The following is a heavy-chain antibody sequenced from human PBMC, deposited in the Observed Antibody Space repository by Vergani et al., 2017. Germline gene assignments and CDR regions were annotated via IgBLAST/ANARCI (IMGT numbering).Heavy chain of an antibody. D-gene: IGHD4-17*01. J-gene: IGHJ4*02. CDR1: GGSISSGSYY. V-gene: IGHV4-61*02. Sequence: QVQLQESGPGLVKPSQTLCLTCTVSGGSISSGSYYWSWIRQPAGKGLEWIGRIYTSGSTNYNPSLKSRVTISVDTSKNHFSLKLSSVTAADTAVYYCARAEGDYGDLPYDYWGQGTLVTVSS. CDR3: ARAEGDYGDLPYDY. CDR2: IYTSGST.